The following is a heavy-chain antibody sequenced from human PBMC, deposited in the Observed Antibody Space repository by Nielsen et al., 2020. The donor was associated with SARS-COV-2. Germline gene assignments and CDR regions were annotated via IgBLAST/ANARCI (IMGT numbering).Heavy chain of an antibody. CDR3: ARNSYSGGYYNWFDP. CDR2: ISSSGSTI. V-gene: IGHV3-48*03. CDR1: GFTFSSYE. Sequence: GESLKISCAASGFTFSSYEMNWVRQAPGKGLEWVSYISSSGSTIYYADSVKGRFTISRDNAKNSLYLQMNSLRAEDTAVYYCARNSYSGGYYNWFDPWGQGTLVTVSS. D-gene: IGHD1-26*01. J-gene: IGHJ5*02.